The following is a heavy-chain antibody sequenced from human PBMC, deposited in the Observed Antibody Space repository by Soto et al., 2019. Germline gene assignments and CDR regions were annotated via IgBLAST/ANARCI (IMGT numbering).Heavy chain of an antibody. CDR2: IYYSGST. CDR1: GGSISSSSYY. CDR3: ARRSYYDFWSGLIDY. V-gene: IGHV4-39*01. D-gene: IGHD3-3*01. J-gene: IGHJ4*02. Sequence: PSETLSLTCTVSGGSISSSSYYWGWIRQPPGKGLEWIGSIYYSGSTYYNPSLKSRVTISVDTSKNQFSLKLSSVTAADTAVYYCARRSYYDFWSGLIDYWGQGTLVTVSS.